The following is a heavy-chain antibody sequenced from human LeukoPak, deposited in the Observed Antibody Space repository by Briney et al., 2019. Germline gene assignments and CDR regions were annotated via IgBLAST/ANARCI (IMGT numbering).Heavy chain of an antibody. J-gene: IGHJ4*02. D-gene: IGHD1-20*01. Sequence: PSETLSLTCAVYGGSFSGYYWSWIRQPPGKGLEWIGEINHSGSTNYNPSLKSRVSMSVDTSKNQFSLKLSSVTAADTAVYYCARHGNWNPFDYWGQGTLVTVSS. V-gene: IGHV4-34*01. CDR3: ARHGNWNPFDY. CDR2: INHSGST. CDR1: GGSFSGYY.